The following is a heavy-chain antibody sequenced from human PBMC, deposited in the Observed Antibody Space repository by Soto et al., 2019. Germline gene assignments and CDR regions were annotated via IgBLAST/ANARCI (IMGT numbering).Heavy chain of an antibody. CDR2: INHSGRT. CDR3: ARGLDLWASSIDY. J-gene: IGHJ4*02. CDR1: GGPFNGYK. D-gene: IGHD1-7*01. Sequence: QVHLQQWGAGLLKPSETLSLTCAVHGGPFNGYKWTWIRQPPGKGLVWIGDINHSGRTNSNPSLESRLTISADTSKNQVSLNLSSVTAADTAVYYCARGLDLWASSIDYWGQGILVTVSS. V-gene: IGHV4-34*01.